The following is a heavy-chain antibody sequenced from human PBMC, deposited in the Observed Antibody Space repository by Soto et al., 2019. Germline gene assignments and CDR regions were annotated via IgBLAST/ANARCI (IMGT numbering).Heavy chain of an antibody. CDR2: ISADKGRT. CDR1: GYTFTSHG. D-gene: IGHD2-21*01. V-gene: IGHV1-18*01. J-gene: IGHJ3*02. Sequence: QGQLVQSGAEVKKPGASVKVSCKASGYTFTSHGITWVRQAPGQGLEWMGWISADKGRTDYAQRVQGRVTMTTDTSTSSAYMEFRSLGSEDTAVYYCESGAINDAFDIWGQGTMVTVSS. CDR3: ESGAINDAFDI.